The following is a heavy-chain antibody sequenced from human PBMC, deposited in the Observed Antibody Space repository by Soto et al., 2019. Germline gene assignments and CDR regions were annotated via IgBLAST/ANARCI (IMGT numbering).Heavy chain of an antibody. J-gene: IGHJ5*02. D-gene: IGHD3-3*01. CDR3: AREGGNYDSRFDP. Sequence: SETLSLTCTVSGGSISSYYWSWIRQPPGKGLEWIGYIYYSGSTNYNPSLKSRVTISVDTSKNQFSLKLSSVTAADTAVYYCAREGGNYDSRFDPWGQGTLVTVSS. CDR2: IYYSGST. V-gene: IGHV4-59*01. CDR1: GGSISSYY.